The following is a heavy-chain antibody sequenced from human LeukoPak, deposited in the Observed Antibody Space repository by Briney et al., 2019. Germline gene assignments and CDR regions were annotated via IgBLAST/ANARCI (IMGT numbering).Heavy chain of an antibody. D-gene: IGHD6-13*01. Sequence: SETLSLMCSVSGYVIRSGYFWAWIRQPPGKGLEWIASVYHNGCAFYNPSLKSRASISVDTSSNQFSLTLTSVSVADTAVYHCARLSSWFVAFWGQGSLVTVSS. J-gene: IGHJ1*01. CDR2: VYHNGCA. CDR1: GYVIRSGYF. CDR3: ARLSSWFVAF. V-gene: IGHV4-38-2*02.